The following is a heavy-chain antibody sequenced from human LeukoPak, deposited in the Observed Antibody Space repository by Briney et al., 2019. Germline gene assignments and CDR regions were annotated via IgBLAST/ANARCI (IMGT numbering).Heavy chain of an antibody. CDR3: AKDTGSGRGYYMDV. V-gene: IGHV3-9*01. Sequence: PGGSLRLSCAASGFTFDDYAMHWVRHAPGKGLEWVSGISWNSGSIGYADSVKGRFTISRDNAKNSLYLQMNSLRAEDTALYYCAKDTGSGRGYYMDVWGKGTTVTISS. CDR1: GFTFDDYA. D-gene: IGHD3-10*01. J-gene: IGHJ6*03. CDR2: ISWNSGSI.